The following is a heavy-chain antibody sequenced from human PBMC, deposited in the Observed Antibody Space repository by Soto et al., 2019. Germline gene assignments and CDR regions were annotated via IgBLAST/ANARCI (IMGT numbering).Heavy chain of an antibody. CDR2: ISGRGGST. Sequence: EVQLLESGGGLVQPGGSLRLSCSASGFTFSNCAMSWVRQAPGKGLEWVSTISGRGGSTYYADSVKGRLTISRDNSKNTLFLQMNSLRAEDTAVYYCAKRFYREEDAYNFFASWGQGTLVTVSS. CDR3: AKRFYREEDAYNFFAS. D-gene: IGHD3-16*02. CDR1: GFTFSNCA. J-gene: IGHJ4*02. V-gene: IGHV3-23*01.